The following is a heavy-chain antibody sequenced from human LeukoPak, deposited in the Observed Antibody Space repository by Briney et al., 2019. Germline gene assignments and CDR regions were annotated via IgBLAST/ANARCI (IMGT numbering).Heavy chain of an antibody. CDR3: VRDLGGRSGH. CDR1: GFTFSSNW. CDR2: INEDGSTT. J-gene: IGHJ4*02. Sequence: HPGGSLRLSCAASGFTFSSNWMHWVRQAPVKGLVWVSRINEDGSTTNYADSVKGRSTIFRDNAKNTLYLQMNSLRAEDTAVYYCVRDLGGRSGHWGQGTLVTVSS. D-gene: IGHD1-26*01. V-gene: IGHV3-74*01.